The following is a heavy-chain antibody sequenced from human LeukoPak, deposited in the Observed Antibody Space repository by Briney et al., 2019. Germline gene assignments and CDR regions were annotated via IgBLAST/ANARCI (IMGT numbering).Heavy chain of an antibody. D-gene: IGHD5-24*01. CDR1: GYTFTGYY. Sequence: ASVKVPCKASGYTFTGYYMHWVRQAPGQGLEWMGWINPNSGGTNYAQKFQGRVTMTRDTSISTAYMELSRLRSDDTAVYYCARELSQRWLQLADAFDIWGQGTMVTVSS. J-gene: IGHJ3*02. V-gene: IGHV1-2*02. CDR3: ARELSQRWLQLADAFDI. CDR2: INPNSGGT.